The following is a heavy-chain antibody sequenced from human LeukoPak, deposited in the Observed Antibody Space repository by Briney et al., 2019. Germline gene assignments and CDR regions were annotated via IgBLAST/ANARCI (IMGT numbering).Heavy chain of an antibody. CDR1: GFTFSSYE. CDR3: ARERDSSSSWYSPNWFDP. J-gene: IGHJ5*02. D-gene: IGHD6-13*01. Sequence: PGGSLRLSCAASGFTFSSYEMNWARQAPGKGLEWVSYISSSGSTIYYADSVKGRFTISRDNAKNSLYLQMNSLRAEDTAVYYCARERDSSSSWYSPNWFDPWGQGTLVTVSS. V-gene: IGHV3-48*03. CDR2: ISSSGSTI.